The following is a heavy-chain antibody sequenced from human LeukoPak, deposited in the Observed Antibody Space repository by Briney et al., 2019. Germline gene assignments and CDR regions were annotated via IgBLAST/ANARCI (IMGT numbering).Heavy chain of an antibody. CDR3: ARGHGSGSFLIDY. J-gene: IGHJ4*02. CDR2: ISYDGSTT. CDR1: GFTFSSYA. Sequence: GGSLRLSCSASGFTFSSYAMHWVRQAPGKGLEWVAIISYDGSTTHYSNSVKGRSTISRDNSRSTVYLQMNTLRPEDTAVYYCARGHGSGSFLIDYWGQGTLVTVSS. D-gene: IGHD3-10*01. V-gene: IGHV3-30-3*01.